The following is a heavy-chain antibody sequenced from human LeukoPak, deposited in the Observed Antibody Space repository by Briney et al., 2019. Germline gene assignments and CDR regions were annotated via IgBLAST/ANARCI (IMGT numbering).Heavy chain of an antibody. Sequence: TGGSLRLSCAASGFTFSSYAMSWVRQAPGKGLEWVSAISGSGGSTYYADSVKGRFTISRDNSKNTLYLQMNSLRAEDTAVYYCAKDHEALGSSWYSYWGQGTLVTVSS. CDR2: ISGSGGST. CDR1: GFTFSSYA. V-gene: IGHV3-23*01. J-gene: IGHJ4*02. CDR3: AKDHEALGSSWYSY. D-gene: IGHD6-13*01.